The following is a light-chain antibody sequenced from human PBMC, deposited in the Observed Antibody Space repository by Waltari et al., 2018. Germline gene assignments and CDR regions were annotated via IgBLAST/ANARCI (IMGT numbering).Light chain of an antibody. J-gene: IGLJ2*01. CDR1: RSNIGRNT. V-gene: IGLV1-44*01. CDR2: ITD. CDR3: AAWDDSLSAWL. Sequence: QSVLTQPPSASGTPGQGVIISCSGSRSNIGRNTVNWYQQVPGTAPRLVMFITDQRPSGVPDRFSASKSGTSASLAISGLQSEDEADYYCAAWDDSLSAWLFGGGTKLTVL.